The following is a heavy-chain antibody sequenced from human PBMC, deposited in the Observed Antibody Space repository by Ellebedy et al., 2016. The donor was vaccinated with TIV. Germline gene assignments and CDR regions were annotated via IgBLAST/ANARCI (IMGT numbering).Heavy chain of an antibody. CDR3: AKATSGSQHYYGVDV. CDR2: IWSDGSNK. Sequence: GESLKISCAASGFSSSSYGMHWVRQAPGKGLEWVAVIWSDGSNKKYEDSVKGRFIISRDNFKNTVDLQMNSLRAEDTAVYYCAKATSGSQHYYGVDVWGQGTSVTVSS. D-gene: IGHD3-10*01. J-gene: IGHJ6*02. CDR1: GFSSSSYG. V-gene: IGHV3-33*06.